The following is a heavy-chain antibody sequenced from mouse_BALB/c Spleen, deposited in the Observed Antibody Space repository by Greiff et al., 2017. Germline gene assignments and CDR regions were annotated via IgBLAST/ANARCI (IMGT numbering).Heavy chain of an antibody. CDR3: ARSITTATYYAMDY. CDR2: IYPGDGDT. D-gene: IGHD1-2*01. Sequence: VQLVESGAELVRPGSSVKISCKASGYAFSSYWMNWVKQRPGQGLEWIGQIYPGDGDTNYNGKFKGKATLTADKSSSTAYMQLSSLTSEDSAVYYCARSITTATYYAMDYWGQGTSVTVSS. CDR1: GYAFSSYW. V-gene: IGHV1-80*01. J-gene: IGHJ4*01.